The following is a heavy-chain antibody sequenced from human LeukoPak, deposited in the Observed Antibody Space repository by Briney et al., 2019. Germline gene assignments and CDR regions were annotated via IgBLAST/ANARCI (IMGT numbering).Heavy chain of an antibody. J-gene: IGHJ4*02. CDR3: ARGGLLHYAAFDY. V-gene: IGHV3-7*01. Sequence: GGSLRLSCAASGFTFSSYWMSWVRQAPGKGLEWVANIKQDGSEKYYVDSVKGRFTISRDNAKNSLYLQMNSLRAEDTAVYYCARGGLLHYAAFDYWGQGTLVTVSS. CDR2: IKQDGSEK. D-gene: IGHD2-2*01. CDR1: GFTFSSYW.